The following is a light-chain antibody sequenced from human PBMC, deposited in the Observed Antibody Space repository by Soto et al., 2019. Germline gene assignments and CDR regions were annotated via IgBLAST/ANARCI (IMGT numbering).Light chain of an antibody. Sequence: DIQMTQSPSSLSASVGDRVTITYRASQSISNSLTWYQQKPGKAPQFLIFGASSLPGGVPSRFSGSGSGIDFTLTISSLQPEDFATYFCQQTYSTPYTFGQGTKLEIK. CDR2: GAS. CDR3: QQTYSTPYT. CDR1: QSISNS. V-gene: IGKV1-39*01. J-gene: IGKJ2*01.